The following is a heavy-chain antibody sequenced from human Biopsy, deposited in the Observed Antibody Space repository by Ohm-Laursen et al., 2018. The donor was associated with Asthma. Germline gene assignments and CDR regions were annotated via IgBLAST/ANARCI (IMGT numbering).Heavy chain of an antibody. D-gene: IGHD3-10*01. V-gene: IGHV1-2*06. CDR2: INPNSGGT. CDR3: ASETGHSYGSGSEYYFDY. CDR1: GYTFIGFH. Sequence: SVKVSCKASGYTFIGFHIHWMRQAPGQGLEWMGRINPNSGGTNYAQKFQGRVTMTRDTSISTAYMELSSLRSEDTAVYYCASETGHSYGSGSEYYFDYWGLGTLVTVSS. J-gene: IGHJ4*02.